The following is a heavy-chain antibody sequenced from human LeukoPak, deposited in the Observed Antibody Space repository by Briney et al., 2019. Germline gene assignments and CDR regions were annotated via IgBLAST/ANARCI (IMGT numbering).Heavy chain of an antibody. CDR1: GGSMRSYY. V-gene: IGHV4-59*12. CDR3: ARDPIAAAGEVLFDY. D-gene: IGHD6-13*01. J-gene: IGHJ4*02. Sequence: PSETLSLTCTVSGGSMRSYYWSWFRQPPGKGLEWIGYIYYSGSTIYNPSLKSRVTISLDTSKNQFSLKKNSVTAADTAVYYCARDPIAAAGEVLFDYWGQGTLVTVSS. CDR2: IYYSGST.